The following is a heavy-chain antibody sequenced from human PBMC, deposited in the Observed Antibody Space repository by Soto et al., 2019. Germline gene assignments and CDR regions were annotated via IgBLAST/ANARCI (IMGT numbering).Heavy chain of an antibody. J-gene: IGHJ4*02. D-gene: IGHD3-22*01. CDR2: IYPGDSDT. Sequence: PGESLKISCKGSGYSFTSYWIGWVRQMPGKGLEWMGIIYPGDSDTRYSPSVQGQVTISADKSISTAYLQWSSRKASDTAMYYCARLTSRYYDSSGYYNNDPTFDYWGQGTLVTSPQ. CDR3: ARLTSRYYDSSGYYNNDPTFDY. V-gene: IGHV5-51*01. CDR1: GYSFTSYW.